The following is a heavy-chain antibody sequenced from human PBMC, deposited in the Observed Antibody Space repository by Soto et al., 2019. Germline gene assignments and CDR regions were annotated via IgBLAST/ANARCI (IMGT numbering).Heavy chain of an antibody. Sequence: SETLSLTCTVSGTSISSYYWSWIRQPPGKGLEWIANIHYSGTTNYNPSLASRVTLSVDTSKNQFSLKMTSVTAADRAMYYCAAWAEGATEVHWGQGTLVTVSS. D-gene: IGHD2-15*01. V-gene: IGHV4-59*01. CDR2: IHYSGTT. CDR3: AAWAEGATEVH. J-gene: IGHJ4*02. CDR1: GTSISSYY.